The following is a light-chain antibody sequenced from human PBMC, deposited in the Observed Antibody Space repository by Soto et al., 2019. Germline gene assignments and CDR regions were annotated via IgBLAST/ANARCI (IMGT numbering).Light chain of an antibody. CDR3: QTWGTGIQV. V-gene: IGLV4-69*01. Sequence: QPVLTQSPSASASLGASVKLTCTLSSGHSTYAITWHQQQPEKGPRYLMKVNGDGSHHKGDGIPDRFSGSSSGLERYLTISSLQSEDEADYYCQTWGTGIQVFGGGTKLTAL. CDR1: SGHSTYA. CDR2: VNGDGSH. J-gene: IGLJ2*01.